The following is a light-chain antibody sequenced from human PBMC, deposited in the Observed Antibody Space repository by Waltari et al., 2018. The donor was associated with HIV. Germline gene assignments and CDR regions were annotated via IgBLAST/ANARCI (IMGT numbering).Light chain of an antibody. CDR2: DAS. CDR3: QQYNNWPPRDT. V-gene: IGKV3-15*01. Sequence: EILMPQSPATLSVSPGERATLSCRASKSVSSNLTWDQQKPGQAPRLLVYDASTRATGIPARFSGSGSGTEFTLTISSLQSEDFAVYFCQQYNNWPPRDTFGQGTKLEIK. CDR1: KSVSSN. J-gene: IGKJ2*01.